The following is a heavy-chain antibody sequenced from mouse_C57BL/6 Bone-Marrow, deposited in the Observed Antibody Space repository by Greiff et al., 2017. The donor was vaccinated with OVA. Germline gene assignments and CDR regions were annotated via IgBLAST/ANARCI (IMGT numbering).Heavy chain of an antibody. J-gene: IGHJ3*01. CDR3: ARYYYGSSYGVGFAY. V-gene: IGHV1-50*01. CDR1: GYTFTSYW. CDR2: IDPSDSYT. Sequence: QVQLQQPGAELVKPGASVKLSCKASGYTFTSYWMQWVKQRPGQGLEWIGEIDPSDSYTNYNQKFKGKATLTVDTSSSTAYMQLSSLTSEDSAVYYCARYYYGSSYGVGFAYWGKGTLVTVSA. D-gene: IGHD1-1*01.